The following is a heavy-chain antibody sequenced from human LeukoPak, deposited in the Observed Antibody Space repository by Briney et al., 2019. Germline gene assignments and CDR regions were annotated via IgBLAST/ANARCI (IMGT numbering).Heavy chain of an antibody. J-gene: IGHJ4*02. V-gene: IGHV4-59*01. D-gene: IGHD6-13*01. Sequence: SDTLSLTYTVSGRSISSYYWSWLRQPPGKGLQWIGYIYYSGTTNYNPTLKSRVTISVDTSKNEFSLNLSSVTAADTAVYYCAREESSSWYELGYWGQGNMITVSS. CDR1: GRSISSYY. CDR2: IYYSGTT. CDR3: AREESSSWYELGY.